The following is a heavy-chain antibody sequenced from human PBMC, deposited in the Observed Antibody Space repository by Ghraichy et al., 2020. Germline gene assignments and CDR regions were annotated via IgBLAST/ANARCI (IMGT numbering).Heavy chain of an antibody. D-gene: IGHD6-13*01. Sequence: GGSLRLSCAASGFTFSNYSMNWVRQAPGKGLEWVSSISSSSSYIYYADSVKGRFTISRDNAKNSLYLQMNSLRAEDTAVYYCARERLPSRGFDYWGQGTLVTVSS. CDR3: ARERLPSRGFDY. CDR2: ISSSSSYI. CDR1: GFTFSNYS. V-gene: IGHV3-21*01. J-gene: IGHJ4*02.